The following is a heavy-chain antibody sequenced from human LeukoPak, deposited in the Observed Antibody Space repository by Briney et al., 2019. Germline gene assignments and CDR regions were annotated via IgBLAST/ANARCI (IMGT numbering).Heavy chain of an antibody. CDR2: LYTSGTT. J-gene: IGHJ6*03. V-gene: IGHV4-61*02. CDR1: GGSIGSGSYF. Sequence: SQTLSLTCTVSGGSIGSGSYFWSWIRQPAGKGLDYIGRLYTSGTTNYNPSLKSRVTISVDTSKNQFSLKLSSVTAADTAVYYCARGPEYYDFWSGLHHMDVWGKGTTVTVSS. D-gene: IGHD3-3*01. CDR3: ARGPEYYDFWSGLHHMDV.